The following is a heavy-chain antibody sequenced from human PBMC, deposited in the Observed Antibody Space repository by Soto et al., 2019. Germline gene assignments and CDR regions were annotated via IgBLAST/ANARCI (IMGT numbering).Heavy chain of an antibody. Sequence: ASVKVSCKASGYTFTGYYMHWVRQAPGQGLEWMGWINPNSGGTNYAQKFQGWVTMTRDTSISTAYMELSRLRSDDTAVYYCARLYSSGYLDAFDIWGQGTMVTVS. CDR1: GYTFTGYY. V-gene: IGHV1-2*04. CDR2: INPNSGGT. CDR3: ARLYSSGYLDAFDI. J-gene: IGHJ3*02. D-gene: IGHD3-22*01.